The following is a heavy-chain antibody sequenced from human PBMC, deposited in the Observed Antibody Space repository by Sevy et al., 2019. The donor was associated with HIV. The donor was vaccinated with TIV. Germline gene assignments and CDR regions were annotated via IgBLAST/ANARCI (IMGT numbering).Heavy chain of an antibody. V-gene: IGHV3-7*01. Sequence: GESLQISCAASGFTFHTYWMQWVRQAPGKGLEWVANIRQDGNEIYYADSVKGRFTISRDNAMQSLYLEMNNLRVEDSGIYYCARRYFDVWGQGTLVTVSS. CDR2: IRQDGNEI. J-gene: IGHJ4*02. CDR1: GFTFHTYW. D-gene: IGHD3-16*02. CDR3: ARRYFDV.